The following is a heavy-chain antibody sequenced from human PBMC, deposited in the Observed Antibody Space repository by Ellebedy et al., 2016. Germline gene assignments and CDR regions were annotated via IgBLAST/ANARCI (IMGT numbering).Heavy chain of an antibody. D-gene: IGHD1-26*01. CDR3: ARGTTMGGATRDRFDF. J-gene: IGHJ4*02. CDR2: INPSGGST. Sequence: ASVKVSCKASGYTFTNYYMHWVRQAPGQGLEWMGMINPSGGSTSYAQKFQVRVTMTRDTSTSTVYMELSSLRSEDTAVYYCARGTTMGGATRDRFDFWGQGSLVTVSS. V-gene: IGHV1-46*01. CDR1: GYTFTNYY.